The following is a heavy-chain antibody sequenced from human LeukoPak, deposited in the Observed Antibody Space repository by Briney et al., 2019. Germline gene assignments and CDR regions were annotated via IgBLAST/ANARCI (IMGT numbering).Heavy chain of an antibody. D-gene: IGHD1-7*01. V-gene: IGHV3-30-3*01. Sequence: TGGSLRLSCAASGFTFSSYAMHWVRQAPGKGLEWVAVISYDGSNKYYADSVKGRFTISRDNSKNTLYLQMNSLRAEDTAVYYCALELELLIWGQGTLVTVSS. CDR1: GFTFSSYA. CDR3: ALELELLI. J-gene: IGHJ4*02. CDR2: ISYDGSNK.